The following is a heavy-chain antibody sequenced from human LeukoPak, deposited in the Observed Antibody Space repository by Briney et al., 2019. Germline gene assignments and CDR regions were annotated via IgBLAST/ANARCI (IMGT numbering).Heavy chain of an antibody. J-gene: IGHJ5*02. D-gene: IGHD2-2*01. Sequence: SETLFLTCTVSGGSITNSYYYWGWIRQPPGTGLEWIGSIYYSGSTYYNPSLKSRVTISVDTSKNQFSLKLSSVTAADTAVYYCARESDRYCSSTSCPNWYDPWGQGTLVTVSS. CDR3: ARESDRYCSSTSCPNWYDP. V-gene: IGHV4-39*07. CDR2: IYYSGST. CDR1: GGSITNSYYY.